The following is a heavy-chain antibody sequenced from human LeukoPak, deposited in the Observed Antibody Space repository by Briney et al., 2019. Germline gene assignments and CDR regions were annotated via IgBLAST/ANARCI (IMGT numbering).Heavy chain of an antibody. J-gene: IGHJ4*02. CDR2: IWYDGSIK. V-gene: IGHV3-33*01. Sequence: PGRSLRVSCAASGFSFRDFGMHWVRQAPGKGLEWLAIIWYDGSIKYYADSVKGRFTISRDSSKNTVYLQMNSLRAEDTAVYYCATRSPALDYWGQGTLVTVSS. CDR3: ATRSPALDY. CDR1: GFSFRDFG. D-gene: IGHD2-2*01.